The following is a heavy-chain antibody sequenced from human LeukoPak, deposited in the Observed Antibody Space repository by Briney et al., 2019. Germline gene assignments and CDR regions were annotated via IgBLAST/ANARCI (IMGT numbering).Heavy chain of an antibody. D-gene: IGHD3-22*01. CDR2: IYHSGST. J-gene: IGHJ4*02. CDR3: ARGLRYYYDSSGVFDY. V-gene: IGHV4-38-2*02. CDR1: GYSISSGYY. Sequence: SETLSLTCTVSGYSISSGYYWGWIRQPPGKGLEWIGSIYHSGSTYYNPSLKSRVTISVDTSKNQFSLKLSSVTAADTAVYYCARGLRYYYDSSGVFDYWGQGTLVTVSS.